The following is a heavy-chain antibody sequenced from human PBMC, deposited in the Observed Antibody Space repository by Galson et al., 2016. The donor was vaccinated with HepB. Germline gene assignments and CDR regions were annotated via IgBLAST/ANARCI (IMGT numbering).Heavy chain of an antibody. CDR1: GGSISSGSYY. CDR2: IYTSGST. J-gene: IGHJ4*02. V-gene: IGHV4-61*02. CDR3: ARGEHSTSGAY. Sequence: TLSLTCTVSGGSISSGSYYWSWIRQPAGKGLEWIGRIYTSGSTNYNPSLKSRVTMSIDMSKNQFSLKLSAVTAADTAVYFCARGEHSTSGAYWGLGTLVTVSS. D-gene: IGHD6-13*01.